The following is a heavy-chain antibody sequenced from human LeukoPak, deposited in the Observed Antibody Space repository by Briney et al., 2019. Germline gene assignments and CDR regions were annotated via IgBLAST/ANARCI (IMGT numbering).Heavy chain of an antibody. J-gene: IGHJ5*02. V-gene: IGHV4-31*11. D-gene: IGHD6-13*01. CDR3: ARQVGGAAAYRFEP. CDR1: GGSISSSNW. Sequence: SGTLSLTCAVSGGSISSSNWWSWIRQHPGKGLEWIGCIYYSGSTYYNPSLKSRVTISVDTSKNQFSLKLSSVTAADTAVYYCARQVGGAAAYRFEPWGQGTLVTVSS. CDR2: IYYSGST.